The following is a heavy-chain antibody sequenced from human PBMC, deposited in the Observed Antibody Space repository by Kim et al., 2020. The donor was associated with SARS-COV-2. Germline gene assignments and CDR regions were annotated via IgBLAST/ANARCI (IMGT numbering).Heavy chain of an antibody. D-gene: IGHD3-10*01. CDR2: MNPNSGNT. V-gene: IGHV1-8*01. CDR1: GYTFTSYD. J-gene: IGHJ6*02. CDR3: ARLVRMVRGVIITTYYYYCMDV. Sequence: ASVKVSCKASGYTFTSYDINWVRQATGQGLEWMGWMNPNSGNTGYAQEFQGRVTMTRNTSISTAYMELSSLRSEDTAVYYCARLVRMVRGVIITTYYYYCMDVWGQGTTVTVSS.